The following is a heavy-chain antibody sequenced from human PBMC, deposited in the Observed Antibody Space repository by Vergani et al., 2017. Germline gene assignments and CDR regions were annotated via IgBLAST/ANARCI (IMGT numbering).Heavy chain of an antibody. J-gene: IGHJ4*02. CDR2: VTWDGDTK. D-gene: IGHD1-26*01. Sequence: EVQLVESGGGVVQPGGSLRLSCAASGFTSGFAFDDFAMHWVRQAPGKGLEWVALVTWDGDTKYYADSVKGRFTVSRDNGKHPVYLQMDSLRGDDTALYYCSKDVGVGATIIAGFESWGQGTLVTVSS. V-gene: IGHV3-43D*03. CDR1: GFTSGFAFDDFA. CDR3: SKDVGVGATIIAGFES.